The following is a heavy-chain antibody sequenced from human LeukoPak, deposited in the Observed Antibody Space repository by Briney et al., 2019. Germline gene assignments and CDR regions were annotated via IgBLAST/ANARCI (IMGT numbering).Heavy chain of an antibody. CDR1: GGTFSSYA. V-gene: IGHV1-69*05. J-gene: IGHJ6*02. Sequence: SVKVSCKASGGTFSSYAISWVRQAPGQGLEWMGGIIPIFGTANYAQKFQGRVTMTRNTSISTAYMELSSLRSEDTAVYYCARGPLGGAGYYYYGMDVWGQGTTVTVSS. CDR2: IIPIFGTA. CDR3: ARGPLGGAGYYYYGMDV.